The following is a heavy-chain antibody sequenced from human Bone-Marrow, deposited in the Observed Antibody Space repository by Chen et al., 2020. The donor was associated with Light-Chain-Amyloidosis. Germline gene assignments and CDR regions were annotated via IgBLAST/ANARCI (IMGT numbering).Heavy chain of an antibody. CDR1: GFTVSSNY. CDR3: ARDTLYGDRLDH. J-gene: IGHJ4*02. CDR2: IYNSGKT. Sequence: EVQLVETGGRLIQPGGSLRLSCAASGFTVSSNYMSWVRQAPGKGLEWVAVIYNSGKTYYPDSVKGRFTVSRDNSKNTLYLQMNSLRAEDTAVYYCARDTLYGDRLDHWGQGTLVTVSA. D-gene: IGHD4-17*01. V-gene: IGHV3-53*02.